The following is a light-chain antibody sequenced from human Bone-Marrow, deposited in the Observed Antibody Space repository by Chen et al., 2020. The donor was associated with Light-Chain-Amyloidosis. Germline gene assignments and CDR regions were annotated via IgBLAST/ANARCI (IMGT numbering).Light chain of an antibody. J-gene: IGLJ3*02. CDR1: NIGTTS. V-gene: IGLV3-21*02. Sequence: YVLTQPSSVAVAPGQTATIACGGNNIGTTSVHWYQQTPGPAPLLVVYDDSDRPSWIPERLSCSNSGHTSTLTISRVEAEDEVDYYCQVWDRSSDRPVFGGGTMLTVL. CDR2: DDS. CDR3: QVWDRSSDRPV.